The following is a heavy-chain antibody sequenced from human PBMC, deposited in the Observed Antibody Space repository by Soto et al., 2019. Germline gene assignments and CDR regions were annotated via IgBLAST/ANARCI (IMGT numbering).Heavy chain of an antibody. Sequence: SCPTLVNPTGTLTGTCTFSGFSLTSPGMCVSWIRQSPGKALEWLALIERDDDDKYYSTSLKTRLTISKDTRKNQVVLTMANMDPADTATYYCARSIRGPRRFNGMDVWGQGTTVTVSS. CDR1: GFSLTSPGMC. V-gene: IGHV2-70*13. CDR3: ARSIRGPRRFNGMDV. CDR2: IERDDDDK. J-gene: IGHJ6*02. D-gene: IGHD1-20*01.